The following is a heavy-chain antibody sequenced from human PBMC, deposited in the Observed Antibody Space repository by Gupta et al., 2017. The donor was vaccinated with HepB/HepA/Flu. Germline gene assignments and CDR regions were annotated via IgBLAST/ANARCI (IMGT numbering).Heavy chain of an antibody. V-gene: IGHV3-23*01. CDR3: AKVRSSATTSPYYYFYYMDV. J-gene: IGHJ6*03. CDR2: GTT. Sequence: GTTYYADSVKGRFTISRDNSKNTLYLQMNSLRAEDTAVYYCAKVRSSATTSPYYYFYYMDVWGKGTTVTVSS. D-gene: IGHD1-7*01.